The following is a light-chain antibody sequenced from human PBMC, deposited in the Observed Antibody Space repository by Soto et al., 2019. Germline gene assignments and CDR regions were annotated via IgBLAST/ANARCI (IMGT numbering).Light chain of an antibody. CDR2: GAS. CDR3: QQYGSSPWT. V-gene: IGKV3-20*01. J-gene: IGKJ1*01. Sequence: NVFTPSPGRPSLTSGGRATLPCKASQSVSSSYLAWYQQKPGQAPRLLIYGASSRATGIPDRFSGSGSGTDFTLTISSLEPEDFAVYYCQQYGSSPWTFGHGTKVDIK. CDR1: QSVSSSY.